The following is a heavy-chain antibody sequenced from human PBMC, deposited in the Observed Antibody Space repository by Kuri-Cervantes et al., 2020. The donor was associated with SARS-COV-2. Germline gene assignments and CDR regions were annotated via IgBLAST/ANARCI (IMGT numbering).Heavy chain of an antibody. Sequence: SVKVSCKASGYTFTSYAISWVRQAPGQGLEWMGGIIPIFGTANYAQKFQGRVTITADESTSTAYMELSSLRSEDTAVYYCARDRGSEYSSSALFDYWGQGTLVTVSS. CDR3: ARDRGSEYSSSALFDY. CDR1: GYTFTSYA. CDR2: IIPIFGTA. V-gene: IGHV1-69*13. D-gene: IGHD6-6*01. J-gene: IGHJ4*02.